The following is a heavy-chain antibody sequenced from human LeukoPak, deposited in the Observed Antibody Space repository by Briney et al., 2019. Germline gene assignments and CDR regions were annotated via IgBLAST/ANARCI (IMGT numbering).Heavy chain of an antibody. J-gene: IGHJ4*02. V-gene: IGHV3-7*01. CDR1: GFFFSNYW. D-gene: IGHD3-9*01. Sequence: PGGSLRLSCAASGFFFSNYWMSWVRQAQGKGLEWVANINLDGNGRFYVDSVKGRFTISRDNNKKSVYLQMNSLRAEDTAVYYCARGLRTQYYDILTGYPHRYYFDYWGQGTLVTVSS. CDR3: ARGLRTQYYDILTGYPHRYYFDY. CDR2: INLDGNGR.